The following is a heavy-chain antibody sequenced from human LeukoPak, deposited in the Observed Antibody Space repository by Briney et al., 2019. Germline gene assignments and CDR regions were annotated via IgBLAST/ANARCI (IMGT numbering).Heavy chain of an antibody. V-gene: IGHV1-18*01. CDR3: AREVGKPVDY. D-gene: IGHD4-23*01. J-gene: IGHJ4*02. CDR2: ISAYNGNT. CDR1: GYTFTSYG. Sequence: ASVKVSCKASGYTFTSYGISWVRQAPGQGLEWMGWISAYNGNTNYAQKFQGRVTMTRDTSISTAYMELSRLRSDDTAVYYCAREVGKPVDYWGQGTLVTVSS.